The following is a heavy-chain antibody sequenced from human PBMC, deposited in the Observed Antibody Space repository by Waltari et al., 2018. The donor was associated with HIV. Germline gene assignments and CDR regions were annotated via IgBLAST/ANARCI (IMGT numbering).Heavy chain of an antibody. CDR3: ARGLKYSNSINWFDP. J-gene: IGHJ5*02. D-gene: IGHD4-4*01. CDR1: GFTFSSYS. Sequence: EVQLVASGGGLVKPGGSLRLSCAASGFTFSSYSINWVRQAPGKGLEWVSAISSRSAYTYYADSVKGRFTISRDNAKNSLYLQMNSLRAEDTAVYFCARGLKYSNSINWFDPWGQGTLVTVSS. CDR2: ISSRSAYT. V-gene: IGHV3-21*01.